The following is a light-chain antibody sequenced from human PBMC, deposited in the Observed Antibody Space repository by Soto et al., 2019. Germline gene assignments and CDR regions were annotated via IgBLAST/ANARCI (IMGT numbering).Light chain of an antibody. CDR3: TSYAGSNIGV. Sequence: QSALTQPPSASGSPGQSVTISCTGTSSDVGAYKYVSWYQQYPGKAPKLMIYEVSKRPSGVPDRFSGSKSGNTASLTVSGLPAEDEDDYYCTSYAGSNIGVFGGGTKVTVL. CDR1: SSDVGAYKY. V-gene: IGLV2-8*01. J-gene: IGLJ3*02. CDR2: EVS.